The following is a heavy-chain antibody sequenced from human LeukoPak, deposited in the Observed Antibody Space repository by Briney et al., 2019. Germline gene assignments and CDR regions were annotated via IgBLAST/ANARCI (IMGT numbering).Heavy chain of an antibody. CDR3: ARVQAAHEAFDI. Sequence: ASVKVSCKASGYTFTDYYMHWVRQAPGQGLEWMGWINPNSGGTNYAQKFKGRVTMTRDTSISTAYMELSRLRSDDTAVYYCARVQAAHEAFDIWGQGTMVTVSS. CDR2: INPNSGGT. CDR1: GYTFTDYY. V-gene: IGHV1-2*02. J-gene: IGHJ3*02.